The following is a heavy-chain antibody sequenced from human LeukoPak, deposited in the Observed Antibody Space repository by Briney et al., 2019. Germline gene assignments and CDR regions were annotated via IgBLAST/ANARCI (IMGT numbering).Heavy chain of an antibody. CDR1: GYTFTNYG. Sequence: ASVKVSCKASGYTFTNYGISWVRQAPGQGLEWMGWISAYNGNTNYAQKLQGRVTMTTDASTSTAYMELRSLRSDDTAVYYCARELDGLGSYGKLGYWGQGTLVTVSS. V-gene: IGHV1-18*01. D-gene: IGHD5-18*01. CDR2: ISAYNGNT. CDR3: ARELDGLGSYGKLGY. J-gene: IGHJ4*02.